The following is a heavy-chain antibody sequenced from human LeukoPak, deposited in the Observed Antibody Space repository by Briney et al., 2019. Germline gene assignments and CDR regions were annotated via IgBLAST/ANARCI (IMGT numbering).Heavy chain of an antibody. CDR1: GFTFSSYE. J-gene: IGHJ6*02. D-gene: IGHD6-6*01. Sequence: PGGSLRLSCAASGFTFSSYEMNWVRQAPGKGLEWVSYISSSGSTIYYADSVKGRFTISRDNAKNSLYLQMNSLRAEDTAVYYCARDEYSSSPASGMDVWGQGTTVTVSS. CDR2: ISSSGSTI. V-gene: IGHV3-48*03. CDR3: ARDEYSSSPASGMDV.